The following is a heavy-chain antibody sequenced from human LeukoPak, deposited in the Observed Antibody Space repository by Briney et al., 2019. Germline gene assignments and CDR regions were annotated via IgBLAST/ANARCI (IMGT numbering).Heavy chain of an antibody. CDR1: GFSFSTYW. Sequence: GGSLRLSCAASGFSFSTYWMHWVRQAPGRGLVWVARINSDGSSAKHADSVKGRFTISRDNAKNALYLQMNSLRAEDTAVYYCERTYEAPEAFDIWGQGTMVTVSS. CDR3: ERTYEAPEAFDI. J-gene: IGHJ3*02. D-gene: IGHD2-21*01. CDR2: INSDGSSA. V-gene: IGHV3-74*03.